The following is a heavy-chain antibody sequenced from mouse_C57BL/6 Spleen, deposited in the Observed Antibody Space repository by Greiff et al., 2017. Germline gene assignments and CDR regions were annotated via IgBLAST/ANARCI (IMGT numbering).Heavy chain of an antibody. V-gene: IGHV1-59*01. D-gene: IGHD1-1*01. Sequence: QVQLQQPGAELVRPGTSVKLSCKASGYTFTSYWMHWVKQRPGQGLEWIGVIDPSDSYTNYNQKFKGKATLTVDTSSSTAYMQLSSLTSEDSAVYYCARKVGSNYFDYWGQGTTLTASS. J-gene: IGHJ2*01. CDR3: ARKVGSNYFDY. CDR2: IDPSDSYT. CDR1: GYTFTSYW.